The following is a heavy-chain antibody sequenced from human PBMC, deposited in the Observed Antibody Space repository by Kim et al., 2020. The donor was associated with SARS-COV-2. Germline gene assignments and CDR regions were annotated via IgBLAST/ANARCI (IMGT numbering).Heavy chain of an antibody. CDR3: VRDGYSGYDRAFDI. Sequence: GGSLRLSCADSGFTFSSYWMSCVRQAPGKGLEWVANIKEDGSEKYYVDSVKGRFTISRDNAKNSVYLQMNSLRAEDTAVYFCVRDGYSGYDRAFDIWGQGTMVTVSS. CDR2: IKEDGSEK. V-gene: IGHV3-7*01. J-gene: IGHJ3*02. CDR1: GFTFSSYW. D-gene: IGHD5-12*01.